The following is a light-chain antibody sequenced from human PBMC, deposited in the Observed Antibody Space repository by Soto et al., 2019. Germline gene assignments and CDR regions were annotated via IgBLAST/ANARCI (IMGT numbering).Light chain of an antibody. V-gene: IGKV3-20*01. Sequence: IVLTQSPGTLSLSPGERATLSCRARQSVSSSYLAWYQQKPGQAPRLLIYGASSGATGIPDRFSGSGSGTDFTLTISRLEPEDFAVYYCQQYGSSLFTFGPGTKVDIK. J-gene: IGKJ3*01. CDR1: QSVSSSY. CDR2: GAS. CDR3: QQYGSSLFT.